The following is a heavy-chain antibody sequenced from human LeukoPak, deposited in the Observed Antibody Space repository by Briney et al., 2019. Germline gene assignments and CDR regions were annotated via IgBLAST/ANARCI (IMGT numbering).Heavy chain of an antibody. V-gene: IGHV3-7*01. J-gene: IGHJ6*02. D-gene: IGHD2-15*01. CDR1: GFTFSSYW. CDR3: ARDCSGGSCYSHYYYGMDV. Sequence: GGSLRLSCAASGFTFSSYWMSWVRQAPGKGLEWVANIKQDGSEKYYVDSVKGRFTISRDNAKNSLYLQMNSLRAEDTAVYYCARDCSGGSCYSHYYYGMDVWGQGTTVTVSS. CDR2: IKQDGSEK.